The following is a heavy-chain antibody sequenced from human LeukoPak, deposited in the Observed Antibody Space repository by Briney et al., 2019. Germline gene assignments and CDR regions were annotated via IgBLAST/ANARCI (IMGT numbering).Heavy chain of an antibody. V-gene: IGHV3-7*01. CDR2: IKQDGSEK. CDR1: GFTFSSYW. CDR3: ERKGRGNSDY. J-gene: IGHJ4*02. D-gene: IGHD4-23*01. Sequence: GGSLRLSCAASGFTFSSYWMNWVRQAPGKGLEWVANIKQDGSEKYYVDPVKGRFTISRDNAKNSLYLQMNSLRAEDTAVYYCERKGRGNSDYWGQGTVVTVSS.